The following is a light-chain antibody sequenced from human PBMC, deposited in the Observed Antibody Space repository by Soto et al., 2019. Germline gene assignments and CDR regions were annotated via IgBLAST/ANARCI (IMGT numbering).Light chain of an antibody. CDR3: XXYXSDSGLT. J-gene: IGKJ4*01. Sequence: DIQMTQSPSTLSASVGDGVTITCRASQSISSWLAWYQQKPGKAPKLLIYTASNLISGVPSRFSGSGSGTEFTLTISSLQPDDXXTXXXXXYXSDSGLTFGGGTKVEIK. CDR1: QSISSW. V-gene: IGKV1-5*03. CDR2: TAS.